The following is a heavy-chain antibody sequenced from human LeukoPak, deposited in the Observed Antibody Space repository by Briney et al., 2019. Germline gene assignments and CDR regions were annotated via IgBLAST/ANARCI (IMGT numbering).Heavy chain of an antibody. J-gene: IGHJ4*02. CDR1: GYTFTSYG. CDR3: ARDCRRYDFWSGYYFP. CDR2: ISAYNGNT. D-gene: IGHD3-3*01. V-gene: IGHV1-18*01. Sequence: ASVKVSCKASGYTFTSYGISWVRQAPGQGLEWMGWISAYNGNTNYAQKLQGRVTMTTDTSTSTAYMELRSLRSDDTAVYYCARDCRRYDFWSGYYFPWGQGTLVTVSS.